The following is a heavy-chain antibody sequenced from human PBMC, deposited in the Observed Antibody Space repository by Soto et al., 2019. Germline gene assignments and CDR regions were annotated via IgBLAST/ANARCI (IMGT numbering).Heavy chain of an antibody. V-gene: IGHV4-61*01. D-gene: IGHD3-10*01. CDR1: GGSVSSGSYY. Sequence: QVQLQESGPGLVKPSETLSLTCTVSGGSVSSGSYYWSWIRQPPGKGLEWIGYIYYSGSTNYNPSLKSRVTISVDTSKNQFSLKLSSVTAADTAVYYCARGTVRGVISRWGQGTLVTVSS. J-gene: IGHJ4*02. CDR3: ARGTVRGVISR. CDR2: IYYSGST.